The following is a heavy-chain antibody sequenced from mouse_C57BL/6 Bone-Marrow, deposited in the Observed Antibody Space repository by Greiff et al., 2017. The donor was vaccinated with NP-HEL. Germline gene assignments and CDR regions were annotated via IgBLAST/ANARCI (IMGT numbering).Heavy chain of an antibody. V-gene: IGHV1-82*01. Sequence: VQLQESGPELVKPGASVKISCKASGYAFSSSWMNWVKQRPGKGLEWIGRIYPGDGDTNYNGKFKGKATLTADKSSSTAYMQLSSLTSEDSAVYFCARWRGGGLPLYFDYWGQGTTLTVSS. CDR3: ARWRGGGLPLYFDY. CDR2: IYPGDGDT. D-gene: IGHD2-4*01. CDR1: GYAFSSSW. J-gene: IGHJ2*01.